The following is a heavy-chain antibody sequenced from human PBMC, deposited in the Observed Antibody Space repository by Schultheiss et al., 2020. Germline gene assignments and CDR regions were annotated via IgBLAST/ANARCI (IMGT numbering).Heavy chain of an antibody. Sequence: GGSLRLSCAASGFTFSSYWMSWVRQAPGKGLEWVGRIKSKTDGGTTDYAAPVKGRFTISRDDSKNTLYLQMNSLKTEDTAVYYCTTSVYSYDDAFDIWGQGTMVTVSS. CDR1: GFTFSSYW. D-gene: IGHD5-18*01. CDR3: TTSVYSYDDAFDI. CDR2: IKSKTDGGTT. J-gene: IGHJ3*02. V-gene: IGHV3-15*01.